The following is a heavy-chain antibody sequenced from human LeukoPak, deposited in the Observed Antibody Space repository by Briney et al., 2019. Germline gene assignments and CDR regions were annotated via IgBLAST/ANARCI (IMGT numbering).Heavy chain of an antibody. CDR3: ARAEADQYYFDY. CDR1: GGTFSSYA. CDR2: IIPIFGTA. V-gene: IGHV1-69*06. Sequence: SVKVSCKASGGTFSSYAISWVRQAPGQGLEWMGGIIPIFGTANYAQKFQGRVTITADKSTSTAYMELSSLRSEDTAVYYCARAEADQYYFDYWGQGTLVTVSS. D-gene: IGHD2-2*01. J-gene: IGHJ4*02.